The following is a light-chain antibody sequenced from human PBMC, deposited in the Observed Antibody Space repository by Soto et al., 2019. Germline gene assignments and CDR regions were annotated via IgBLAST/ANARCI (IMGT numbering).Light chain of an antibody. J-gene: IGLJ1*01. CDR2: EVT. CDR1: SSDVGGFNY. Sequence: QSALTQPASVSGSPGQSITISCTGTSSDVGGFNYVSWFQQHPGEAPKLMIYEVTNRPSGVPSRFSGSRSGNTASLTISGLQADDEADYYCSSYTSSSTFVFGTGTKVTVL. V-gene: IGLV2-14*01. CDR3: SSYTSSSTFV.